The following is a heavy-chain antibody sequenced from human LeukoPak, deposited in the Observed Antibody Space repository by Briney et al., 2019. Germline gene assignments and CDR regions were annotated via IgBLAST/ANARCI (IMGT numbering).Heavy chain of an antibody. V-gene: IGHV1-8*01. CDR1: GYTFTSYD. CDR2: MNPNSGNT. Sequence: ASVKVSCKASGYTFTSYDINWVRQATGQGLEWMGWMNPNSGNTGYAQKFQGRVTMTRNTSISTAYMELSSLRSEDTAVYYCARSRLRRWLINHTFDYWGQGTLVTVSS. CDR3: ARSRLRRWLINHTFDY. D-gene: IGHD5-24*01. J-gene: IGHJ4*02.